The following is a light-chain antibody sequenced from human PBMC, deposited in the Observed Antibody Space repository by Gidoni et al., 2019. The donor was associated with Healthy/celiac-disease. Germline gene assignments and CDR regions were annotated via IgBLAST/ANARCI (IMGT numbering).Light chain of an antibody. CDR3: QQRSHWPS. CDR1: QSVSSY. J-gene: IGKJ4*01. Sequence: EIVWTQSPATLSLSPGERATLSCRTSQSVSSYLAWYQQKPGQAPRLLIYDASNRATGIPARFSGSGSGTDFTLTISSLEPADFAVYYCQQRSHWPSFGGGTTV. V-gene: IGKV3-11*01. CDR2: DAS.